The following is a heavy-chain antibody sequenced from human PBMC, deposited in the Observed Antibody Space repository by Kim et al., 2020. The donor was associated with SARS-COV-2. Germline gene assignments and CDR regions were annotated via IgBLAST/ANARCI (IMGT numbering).Heavy chain of an antibody. V-gene: IGHV3-21*01. CDR3: ARMSYCTNGVCHNDY. D-gene: IGHD2-8*01. Sequence: DSVKGRFTISRDNAKNSLYLQMNSLRAEDTAVYYRARMSYCTNGVCHNDYWGQGTLVTVSS. J-gene: IGHJ4*02.